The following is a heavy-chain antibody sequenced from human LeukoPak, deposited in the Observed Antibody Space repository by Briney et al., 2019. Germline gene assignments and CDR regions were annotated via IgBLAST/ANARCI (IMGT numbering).Heavy chain of an antibody. CDR2: NNCNDDTT. V-gene: IGHV3-48*01. D-gene: IGHD5-24*01. CDR3: ARAGRGGDGYKSFDY. J-gene: IGHJ4*02. Sequence: GGPLRLFCTASVHILRLYHELGPPRSTEKGVEGFIHNNCNDDTTYYAHCVKGRYTISRDNAKNSLYLQMNSLRAEDTAVYYCARAGRGGDGYKSFDYWGQGTLVTVSS. CDR1: VHILRLY.